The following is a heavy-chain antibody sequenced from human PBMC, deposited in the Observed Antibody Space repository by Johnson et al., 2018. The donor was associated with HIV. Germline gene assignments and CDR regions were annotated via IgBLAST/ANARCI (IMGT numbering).Heavy chain of an antibody. V-gene: IGHV3-30-3*01. J-gene: IGHJ3*01. CDR1: GFTFSSYA. Sequence: QMLLVESGGGVVQPGRSLRLSCAASGFTFSSYAMHWVRQAPGKGLEWVAVISYDGSIKYFAYSVKGRFTISRDNSKNTLHLQINSLRAEDTAVYYCARDVYAGAHENWGQGTRVTVSS. D-gene: IGHD5/OR15-5a*01. CDR3: ARDVYAGAHEN. CDR2: ISYDGSIK.